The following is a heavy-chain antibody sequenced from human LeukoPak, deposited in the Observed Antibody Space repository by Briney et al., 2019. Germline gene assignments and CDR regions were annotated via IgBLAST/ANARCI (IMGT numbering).Heavy chain of an antibody. D-gene: IGHD2-2*01. V-gene: IGHV3-9*01. CDR3: AKDIYAAASPLGD. J-gene: IGHJ4*02. CDR1: GFTFDDYT. CDR2: ITWNSGIV. Sequence: PGGFLRLSCAASGFTFDDYTMHWVRQAPGKGLEWVSGITWNSGIVGYADSVKGRFTISIDNAKNSLYLQMNSLRPEDTALYYCAKDIYAAASPLGDWGQGTLVTVSS.